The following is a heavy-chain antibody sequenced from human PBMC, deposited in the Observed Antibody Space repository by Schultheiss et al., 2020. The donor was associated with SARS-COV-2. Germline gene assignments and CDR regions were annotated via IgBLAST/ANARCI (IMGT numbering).Heavy chain of an antibody. V-gene: IGHV3-69-1*01. Sequence: GESLKISCAASGFTFSDYYMNWVRQAPGKGLEWVSSISSSSTIYYADSVKGRFTISRDNAKNSLYLQMNSLRDEDTAVYYCARSSGHTGYPVDYWGQGTLVTVSS. J-gene: IGHJ4*02. CDR2: ISSSSTI. CDR1: GFTFSDYY. CDR3: ARSSGHTGYPVDY. D-gene: IGHD3-22*01.